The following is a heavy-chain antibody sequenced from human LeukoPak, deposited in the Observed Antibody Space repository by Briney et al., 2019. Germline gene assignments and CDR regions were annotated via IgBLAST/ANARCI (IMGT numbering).Heavy chain of an antibody. Sequence: PSETLSLTCSVSSYSISSGYFWGWIRQPPGKGLEWIGSIYHSGTTYYNPSLKSRVTISVDTSKNQFSLKLTSVTAADTAVYYCARDLRSGADYWGQGTLVTVSS. J-gene: IGHJ4*02. V-gene: IGHV4-38-2*02. CDR3: ARDLRSGADY. CDR2: IYHSGTT. D-gene: IGHD7-27*01. CDR1: SYSISSGYF.